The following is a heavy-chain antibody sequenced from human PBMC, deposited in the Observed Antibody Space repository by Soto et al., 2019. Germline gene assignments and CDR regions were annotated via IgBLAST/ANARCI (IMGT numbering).Heavy chain of an antibody. D-gene: IGHD3-10*01. CDR1: GYTFTGYF. CDR3: ARVIRGAYYNSCLDT. J-gene: IGHJ5*02. Sequence: ASVKVSCKASGYTFTGYFMHWVRQAPGQGLEWMGWINPYSGGADYAQSFQGRVTMTRDTSISTVYMELSRLRFDDTAVYYCARVIRGAYYNSCLDTWGQGTVVTVSS. CDR2: INPYSGGA. V-gene: IGHV1-2*02.